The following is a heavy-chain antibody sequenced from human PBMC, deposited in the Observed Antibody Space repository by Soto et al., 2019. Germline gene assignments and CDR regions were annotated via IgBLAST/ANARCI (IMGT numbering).Heavy chain of an antibody. CDR3: AKDTVAGPISYYFDY. V-gene: IGHV3-30*18. J-gene: IGHJ4*02. CDR1: GFTFSSYG. Sequence: GGSLRLSCAASGFTFSSYGMHWVRQAPGKGLEWVAVISYDGSNKYYADSVKGRFTISRDNSKNTLYLQMNSLRAEDTAVYYCAKDTVAGPISYYFDYWGQGTLVTVSS. D-gene: IGHD6-19*01. CDR2: ISYDGSNK.